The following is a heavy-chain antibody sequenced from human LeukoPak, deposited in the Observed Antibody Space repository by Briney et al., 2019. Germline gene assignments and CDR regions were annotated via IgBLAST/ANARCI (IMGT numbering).Heavy chain of an antibody. V-gene: IGHV1-46*01. CDR1: GYTFTSYY. D-gene: IGHD1-26*01. Sequence: ASVKVSCKASGYTFTSYYMHWVRQAPGQGLEWMGIINPSGGSTSYAQKFQGRVTMTRDMSTSTVYMELSSLRSEGAAVYDCARVGATTFIDYWGQGTLVTVSS. CDR3: ARVGATTFIDY. J-gene: IGHJ4*02. CDR2: INPSGGST.